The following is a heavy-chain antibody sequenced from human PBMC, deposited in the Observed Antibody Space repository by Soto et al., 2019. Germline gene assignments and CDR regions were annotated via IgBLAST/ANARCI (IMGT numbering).Heavy chain of an antibody. CDR2: INAGNGNT. CDR1: GYTFTNYA. CDR3: ARSSGYYYLEY. V-gene: IGHV1-3*01. Sequence: QVQLVQSGAEVKKPGASVKVSCKASGYTFTNYAMHWVRQAPGQRLEWMGWINAGNGNTKYSQQCQGRVTITRDTSASTAYMELSSRRSEDTAVYCCARSSGYYYLEYWGQGTLVTVSS. D-gene: IGHD3-22*01. J-gene: IGHJ4*02.